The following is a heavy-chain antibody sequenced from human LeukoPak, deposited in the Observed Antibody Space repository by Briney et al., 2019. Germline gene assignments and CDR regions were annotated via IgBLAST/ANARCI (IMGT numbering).Heavy chain of an antibody. J-gene: IGHJ4*02. CDR3: ARFYDSSGYYDY. D-gene: IGHD3-22*01. CDR2: IYHSGST. CDR1: GGSISSGDYY. Sequence: PSQTLSLTCTVSGGSISSGDYYWSWIRQPPGKGLEWIGEIYHSGSTNYNPSLKSRVTISVDKSKNQFSLKLSSVTAADTAVYYCARFYDSSGYYDYWGQGTLVTVSS. V-gene: IGHV4-30-2*01.